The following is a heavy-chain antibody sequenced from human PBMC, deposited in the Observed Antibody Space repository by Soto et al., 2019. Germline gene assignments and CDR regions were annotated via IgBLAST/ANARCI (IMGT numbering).Heavy chain of an antibody. CDR3: ARGPVAAAGRVYYFDY. CDR1: GGSFSGYY. V-gene: IGHV4-34*01. D-gene: IGHD6-13*01. J-gene: IGHJ4*02. Sequence: QVQLQQWGAGLLKPSETLSLTCAVYGGSFSGYYWSWIRQPPGKGLEWIGEINHSGSTNYNPSLKCRVAISIDTSKDQSSLKLSSVTAAVTAVYYCARGPVAAAGRVYYFDYWGQGTLVTVSS. CDR2: INHSGST.